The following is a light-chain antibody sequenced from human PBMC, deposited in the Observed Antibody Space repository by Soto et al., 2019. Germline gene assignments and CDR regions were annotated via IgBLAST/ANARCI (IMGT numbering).Light chain of an antibody. CDR2: DVT. Sequence: QSALTQPASVSGSPGQSITISCTGTSSDIGRYNHVSWYQQHPGKAPKVMIYDVTNRPSGISNRFSGSKSGNTASLTISGLQAEDEADYYCCSFTVSATYVFRTGTKLTVL. CDR3: CSFTVSATYV. V-gene: IGLV2-14*03. CDR1: SSDIGRYNH. J-gene: IGLJ1*01.